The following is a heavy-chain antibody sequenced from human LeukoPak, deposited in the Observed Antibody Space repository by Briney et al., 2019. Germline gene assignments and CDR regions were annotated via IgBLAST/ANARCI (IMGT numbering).Heavy chain of an antibody. D-gene: IGHD5-12*01. CDR2: INWSGEST. CDR3: AGGGRGR. V-gene: IGHV3-20*04. Sequence: PGWSFRLSCAASGFTFDEYGMTWVRQAPGKGLEWVCGINWSGESTGYADSVKGRFTIPRDNAKNSLYLQMNSLRADDTAIYYCAGGGRGRWGQGTLVTVSS. J-gene: IGHJ4*02. CDR1: GFTFDEYG.